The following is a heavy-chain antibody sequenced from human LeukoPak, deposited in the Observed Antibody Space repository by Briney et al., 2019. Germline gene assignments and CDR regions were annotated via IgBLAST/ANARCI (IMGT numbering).Heavy chain of an antibody. CDR2: MNTNTGNP. CDR3: ARPRYYDSSGYGYYFDY. Sequence: ASVKVSCNASGYTFTSYAMNWVRQAPGQGLEWMGWMNTNTGNPTYAQGFTGRFVFSLDTSVSTAYLQISSLKAEDTAVYYCARPRYYDSSGYGYYFDYWGQGTLVTVSS. CDR1: GYTFTSYA. D-gene: IGHD3-22*01. V-gene: IGHV7-4-1*02. J-gene: IGHJ4*02.